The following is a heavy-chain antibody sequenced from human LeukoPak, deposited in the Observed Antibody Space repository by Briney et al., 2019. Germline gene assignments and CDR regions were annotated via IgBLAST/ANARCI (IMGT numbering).Heavy chain of an antibody. CDR1: GFTFDDYA. Sequence: PGRSLRLSCAVSGFTFDDYAMHWVRQAPGKGLEWVSGISWNSGSIGYADSVKGRFTISRDNAKNSLYLQMNSLRAEDTALYYCAKDITGGYYYYYGMDVWGQGTTVTVSS. D-gene: IGHD1-26*01. V-gene: IGHV3-9*01. J-gene: IGHJ6*02. CDR3: AKDITGGYYYYYGMDV. CDR2: ISWNSGSI.